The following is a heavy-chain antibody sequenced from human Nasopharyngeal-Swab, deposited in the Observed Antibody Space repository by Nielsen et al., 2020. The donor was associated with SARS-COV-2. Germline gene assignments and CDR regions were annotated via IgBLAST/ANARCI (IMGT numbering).Heavy chain of an antibody. J-gene: IGHJ4*02. V-gene: IGHV4-34*01. CDR3: ARGLIPVAWLYYFDY. CDR2: INHSGST. D-gene: IGHD5-12*01. Sequence: WIRQPPGKGLEWIGEINHSGSTNYNPSLKSRVTISVDTSKNQFSLKLSSVTAADTAVYYCARGLIPVAWLYYFDYWGQGTLVTVSS.